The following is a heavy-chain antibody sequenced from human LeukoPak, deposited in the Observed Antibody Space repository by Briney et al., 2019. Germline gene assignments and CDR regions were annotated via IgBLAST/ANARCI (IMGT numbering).Heavy chain of an antibody. CDR2: IIPSGHTT. CDR3: ARDMVRWLQYGDHAFDI. V-gene: IGHV3-23*01. D-gene: IGHD5-24*01. J-gene: IGHJ3*02. CDR1: GFTFSSHG. Sequence: SGGSLRLSCVASGFTFSSHGMNWVRQAPGKGLEWVSGIIPSGHTTYYADSVKGRFTISRDNSKNTLYLQMNSLRAEDTAVYYCARDMVRWLQYGDHAFDIWGQGTMVTVSS.